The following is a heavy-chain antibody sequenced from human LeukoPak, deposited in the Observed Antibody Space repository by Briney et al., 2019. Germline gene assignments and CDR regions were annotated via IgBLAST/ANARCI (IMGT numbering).Heavy chain of an antibody. J-gene: IGHJ5*02. CDR1: GFTFTSYA. CDR2: VSGSGGST. D-gene: IGHD1-1*01. Sequence: GGSLRLSCAASGFTFTSYAMNWARQAPGKGLEWVSAVSGSGGSTYYADSVKGRFTISRDNSKNTLCLQMNSLRAEHTAVYYCARTGSKKTGFNWIHPWGQGTLVTVSS. CDR3: ARTGSKKTGFNWIHP. V-gene: IGHV3-23*01.